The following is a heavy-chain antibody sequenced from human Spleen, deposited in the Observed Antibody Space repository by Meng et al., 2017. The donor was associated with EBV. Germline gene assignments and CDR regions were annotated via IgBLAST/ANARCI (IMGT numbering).Heavy chain of an antibody. D-gene: IGHD3-10*01. CDR2: FLPRLGAP. Sequence: QLVQSGSDLKKPGASVKVSCKTSGYTFTNYALNWVRQAPGQGLEWLGGFLPRLGAPNYAQKFHGRVKITADESTSTHYMDLSSLRSEDTAIYYCASESGRGYTPDYWGQGTLVTVSS. CDR1: GYTFTNYA. V-gene: IGHV1-69*13. CDR3: ASESGRGYTPDY. J-gene: IGHJ4*02.